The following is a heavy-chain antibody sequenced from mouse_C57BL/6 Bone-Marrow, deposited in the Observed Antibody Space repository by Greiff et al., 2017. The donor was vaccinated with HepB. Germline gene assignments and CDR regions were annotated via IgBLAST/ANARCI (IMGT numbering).Heavy chain of an antibody. CDR1: GYTFTSYW. J-gene: IGHJ2*01. V-gene: IGHV1-7*01. Sequence: QVQLKESGAELAKPGASVKLSCKASGYTFTSYWMHWVKQRPGQGLEWIGYINPNSGYIKYKQKFKDKATLTADKSSSTAYMQLSSLTYEDSAVYYCERITTVVATVDYWGQGTTLTVSS. CDR2: INPNSGYI. D-gene: IGHD1-1*01. CDR3: ERITTVVATVDY.